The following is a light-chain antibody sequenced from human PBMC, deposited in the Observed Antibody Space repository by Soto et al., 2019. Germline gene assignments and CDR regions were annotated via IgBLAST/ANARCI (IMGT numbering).Light chain of an antibody. CDR2: GAT. J-gene: IGKJ4*01. CDR3: QQHNDWPLT. V-gene: IGKV3-15*01. CDR1: QSVSNN. Sequence: EIVMTQSPATLSVSPGERVTLSCRASQSVSNNLAWYQQKPGQAPRLLIYGATATATGIPARFSGSGSGTECPLTISSLQSEDFAVYCCQQHNDWPLTFGGGTKVEIK.